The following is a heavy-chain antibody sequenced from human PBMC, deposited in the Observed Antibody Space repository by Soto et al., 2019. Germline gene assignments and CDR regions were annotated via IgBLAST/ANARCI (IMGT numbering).Heavy chain of an antibody. CDR3: ATDDMNRGRFDF. CDR1: GHSSTHNG. V-gene: IGHV1-18*01. CDR2: ININRGDV. Sequence: ASVKVSCKASGHSSTHNGISWVRRAPGQGLEWMGWININRGDVNHAPKFQGRVALTTDTSTTTAYMELRSLRLDDTAVYFCATDDMNRGRFDFWGHGTLVTVSS. J-gene: IGHJ4*01.